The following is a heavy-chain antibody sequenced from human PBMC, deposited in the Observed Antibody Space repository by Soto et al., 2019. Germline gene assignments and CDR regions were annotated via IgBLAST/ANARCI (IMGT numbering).Heavy chain of an antibody. D-gene: IGHD4-17*01. V-gene: IGHV4-61*01. CDR3: ARAYGRDAFDI. CDR1: GGSVSSGSYY. Sequence: SETLSLTCTVSGGSVSSGSYYWSWIRQPPGKGLEWIGYIYYSGSTNYNPSLKSRVTISVDTSKNQFSLKLSSVTAADTAVYYCARAYGRDAFDIWGQGTMVTVSS. CDR2: IYYSGST. J-gene: IGHJ3*02.